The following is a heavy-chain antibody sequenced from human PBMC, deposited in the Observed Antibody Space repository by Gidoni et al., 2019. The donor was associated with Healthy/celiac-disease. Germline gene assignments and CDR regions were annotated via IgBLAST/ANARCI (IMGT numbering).Heavy chain of an antibody. Sequence: QVQLQESGPGLVKPSETLSLTCTVSGGSISSYYWSWIRQPPGKGLEWIGYIYYSGSTNYNPSLKSRVTISVDTSKNQFSLKLSSVTAADTAVYYCARLGGSYRDAFDIWGQGTMVTVSS. J-gene: IGHJ3*02. CDR3: ARLGGSYRDAFDI. D-gene: IGHD1-26*01. V-gene: IGHV4-59*01. CDR2: IYYSGST. CDR1: GGSISSYY.